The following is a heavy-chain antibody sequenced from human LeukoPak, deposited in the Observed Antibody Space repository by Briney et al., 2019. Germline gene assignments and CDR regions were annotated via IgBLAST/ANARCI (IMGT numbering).Heavy chain of an antibody. D-gene: IGHD5-24*01. J-gene: IGHJ4*02. CDR3: ARTDGYNENFDY. CDR2: ISSSSSYI. Sequence: GGSLRLSCAASGFTFSSYSMNWVRQAPGKGPEWVSSISSSSSYIYYADSVKGRFTISRDNAKNSLYLQMNSLRAEDTAVYYCARTDGYNENFDYWGQGTLVTVSS. V-gene: IGHV3-21*01. CDR1: GFTFSSYS.